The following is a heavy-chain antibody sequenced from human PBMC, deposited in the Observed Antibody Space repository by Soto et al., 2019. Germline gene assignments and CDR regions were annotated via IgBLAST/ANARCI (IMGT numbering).Heavy chain of an antibody. D-gene: IGHD3-10*01. J-gene: IGHJ4*02. CDR3: ARSPPSSYYGGSGTFDY. CDR2: AYHSGST. Sequence: QLQLQESGPGLVRPSGTLSLTCAVSGGFTSTNNWWSWFRQPPRKGLEWIGDAYHSGSTEYNPSLKSRVSISVDKSKNQISLKLTSATAADTAVYYCARSPPSSYYGGSGTFDYWGQGTLVTVSS. CDR1: GGFTSTNNW. V-gene: IGHV4-4*02.